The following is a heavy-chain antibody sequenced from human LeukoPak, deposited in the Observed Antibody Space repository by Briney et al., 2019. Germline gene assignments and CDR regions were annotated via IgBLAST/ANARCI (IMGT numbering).Heavy chain of an antibody. V-gene: IGHV3-53*01. CDR1: GFTVSSNY. CDR3: ASQLKSTSGGY. CDR2: IYSGGST. D-gene: IGHD5/OR15-5a*01. J-gene: IGHJ4*02. Sequence: GGSLRLSCAASGFTVSSNYMSWVRQAPGKGLEWVSVIYSGGSTYYADSVKGRFTISRDNAKNSLYLQMNSLRAEDTAVYYCASQLKSTSGGYWGQGTLVTVSS.